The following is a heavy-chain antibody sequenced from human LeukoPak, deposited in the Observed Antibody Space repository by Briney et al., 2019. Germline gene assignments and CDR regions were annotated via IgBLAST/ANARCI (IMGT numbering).Heavy chain of an antibody. Sequence: SETLSLTCTVSGGSISSYYWSWIRQPAGKGLEWIGRIYTRGSSNSNPSLKSRVTMSADTSKNQFSLKLSSVTAADTAVYYCARDISVAGSFLLFDYWGQGTLVTVSS. CDR2: IYTRGSS. CDR3: ARDISVAGSFLLFDY. V-gene: IGHV4-4*07. J-gene: IGHJ4*02. D-gene: IGHD6-19*01. CDR1: GGSISSYY.